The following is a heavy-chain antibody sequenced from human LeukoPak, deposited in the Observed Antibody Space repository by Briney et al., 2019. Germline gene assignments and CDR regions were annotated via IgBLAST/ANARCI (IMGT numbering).Heavy chain of an antibody. V-gene: IGHV1-18*01. Sequence: ASVKVSCKSSGYSFTNCGISWVRQAPGQGLEWMGWISGFNGNANFAPKLQDRVTLTTDASTSTAYMELRSLRSDDTAVYYCARDERSAAAGSAYYLDSWGQGTLVTVSS. D-gene: IGHD6-13*01. J-gene: IGHJ4*02. CDR2: ISGFNGNA. CDR3: ARDERSAAAGSAYYLDS. CDR1: GYSFTNCG.